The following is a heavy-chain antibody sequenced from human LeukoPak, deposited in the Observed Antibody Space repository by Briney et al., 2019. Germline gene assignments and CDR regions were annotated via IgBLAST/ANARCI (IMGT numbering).Heavy chain of an antibody. V-gene: IGHV4-61*01. Sequence: PSETLSLTCTVSGGSVSSGSYYWSWIRQPPGKGLEWIGYIYYSGSTNYNPSLKSRVTISVDTSKNQFSLKLSSVTAADTAVYYCARDPGSAAFDIWGQGTMVTVSS. CDR2: IYYSGST. J-gene: IGHJ3*02. CDR1: GGSVSSGSYY. CDR3: ARDPGSAAFDI.